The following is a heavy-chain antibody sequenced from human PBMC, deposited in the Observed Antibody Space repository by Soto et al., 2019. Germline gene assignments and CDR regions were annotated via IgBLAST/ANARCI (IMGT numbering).Heavy chain of an antibody. CDR3: ARDLRGYSYAYGVDV. J-gene: IGHJ6*02. Sequence: ASVKVSGKASGYTFTGYYMHWVRQAPGQGLEWMGWINPNSGGTNYAQKFQGWVTMTRDTSISTAYMELSRLRSDDTAVYYCARDLRGYSYAYGVDVWGQGTTVTVS. CDR2: INPNSGGT. V-gene: IGHV1-2*04. D-gene: IGHD5-18*01. CDR1: GYTFTGYY.